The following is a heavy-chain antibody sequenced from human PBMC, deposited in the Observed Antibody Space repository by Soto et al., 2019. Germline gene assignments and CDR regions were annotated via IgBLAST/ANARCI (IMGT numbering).Heavy chain of an antibody. CDR2: INNDGSYT. Sequence: EVQLVESGGGLVQPGGSLRLSCVASGFIFSNCWMYWVRQAPGMGLVWVSHINNDGSYTTYADSVKGRFTISRDNAKNTLYLQMNSLRAEDTAVYYCVRAIGHYGMDVWGRGTTVTVSS. V-gene: IGHV3-74*01. J-gene: IGHJ6*02. D-gene: IGHD3-22*01. CDR1: GFIFSNCW. CDR3: VRAIGHYGMDV.